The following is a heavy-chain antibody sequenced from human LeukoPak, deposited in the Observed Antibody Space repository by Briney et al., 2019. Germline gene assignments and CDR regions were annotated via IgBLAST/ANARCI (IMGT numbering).Heavy chain of an antibody. CDR2: ISGSGGST. Sequence: GGSLRLSCTASGFTFSTYGMNWVRQPPGKGLECVSGISGSGGSTYYADSVKGRFTISRDNSKNTLYLQMNSLRAEDTAVYYCAKDTGPPGYSSSWYYWGQGTLVTVSS. D-gene: IGHD6-13*01. V-gene: IGHV3-23*01. CDR1: GFTFSTYG. CDR3: AKDTGPPGYSSSWYY. J-gene: IGHJ4*02.